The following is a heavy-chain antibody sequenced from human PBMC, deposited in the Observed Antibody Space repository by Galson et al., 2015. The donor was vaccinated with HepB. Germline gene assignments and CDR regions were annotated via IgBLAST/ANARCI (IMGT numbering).Heavy chain of an antibody. Sequence: SLRLSCAASGFTFDDYTMHWVRQAPGKGLEWVSLISWDGGSTYYADSVKGRFTISRDNSKNSLYLQMNSLRTEDTALYYCAKVAVAGTWVDAFDIWGQGTMVTVSS. CDR2: ISWDGGST. V-gene: IGHV3-43*01. CDR1: GFTFDDYT. D-gene: IGHD6-19*01. CDR3: AKVAVAGTWVDAFDI. J-gene: IGHJ3*02.